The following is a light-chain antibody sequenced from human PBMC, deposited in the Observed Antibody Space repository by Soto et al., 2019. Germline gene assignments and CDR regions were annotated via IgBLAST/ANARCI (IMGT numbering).Light chain of an antibody. CDR3: HQRSNWPLLT. J-gene: IGKJ4*01. V-gene: IGKV3-11*01. CDR1: QRVSTY. Sequence: EILLTQSPATLSLSPGETATLSCRASQRVSTYLAWYQQKPGQPPRLLIYAASNRANGVPARFSGSGSGTDFTLPISSLEPEDFAVYYGHQRSNWPLLTFGGGTKVEIK. CDR2: AAS.